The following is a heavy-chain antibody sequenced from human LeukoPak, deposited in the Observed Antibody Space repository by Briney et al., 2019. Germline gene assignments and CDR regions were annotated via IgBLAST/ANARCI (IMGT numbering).Heavy chain of an antibody. CDR2: ISGSSGST. J-gene: IGHJ4*02. CDR1: GFTFSSYA. CDR3: AKGGFMTTVTKFDY. Sequence: GGSLRLSCAASGFTFSSYAMSWVRQAPGKGLEWVSAISGSSGSTYYADSVKGRFTISRDNSKNTLYLQMNSLRAEDTAVYYCAKGGFMTTVTKFDYWGQGTLVTVSS. V-gene: IGHV3-23*01. D-gene: IGHD4-17*01.